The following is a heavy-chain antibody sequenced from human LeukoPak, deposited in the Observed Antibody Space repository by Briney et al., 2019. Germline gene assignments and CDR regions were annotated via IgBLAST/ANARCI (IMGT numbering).Heavy chain of an antibody. V-gene: IGHV4-34*01. CDR3: ARDYYGSGSYLDYYYYYYMDV. J-gene: IGHJ6*03. CDR2: INRHGNT. D-gene: IGHD3-10*01. CDR1: GEPFSGYY. Sequence: PSETLSLTCAVSGEPFSGYYWGWIRQPPGKGLELIGEINRHGNTDYNPSLKSRVSMSIDTSKNQFSLKLISVTAADTAVYYCARDYYGSGSYLDYYYYYYMDVWGKGTTVTVSS.